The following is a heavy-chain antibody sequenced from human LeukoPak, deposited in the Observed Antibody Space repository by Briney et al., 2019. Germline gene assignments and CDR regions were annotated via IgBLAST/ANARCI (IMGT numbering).Heavy chain of an antibody. Sequence: SVKVSCKASGGTFSSYAISWVRQAPGQGLEWMGGIIPIFGTANYAQKFQGRVTITTDESTSTAYMELSSLRSEDTAVYYCAQSSSDLPGFDYWGQGTLVTVSS. CDR2: IIPIFGTA. CDR1: GGTFSSYA. CDR3: AQSSSDLPGFDY. V-gene: IGHV1-69*05. D-gene: IGHD6-6*01. J-gene: IGHJ4*02.